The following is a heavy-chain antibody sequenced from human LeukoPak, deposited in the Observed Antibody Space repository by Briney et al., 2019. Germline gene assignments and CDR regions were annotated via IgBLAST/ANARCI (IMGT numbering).Heavy chain of an antibody. CDR3: ARDTYYYDSSGYYLHFDY. J-gene: IGHJ4*02. V-gene: IGHV1-69*06. D-gene: IGHD3-22*01. Sequence: SVKVSCKASGGTFSSYAISWVRQAPGQGLEWMGGIIPIFGTANYAQKFQGRVTITADKSTSTAYMELSSLRSEDTAVYYCARDTYYYDSSGYYLHFDYWGQGTLVTVSS. CDR1: GGTFSSYA. CDR2: IIPIFGTA.